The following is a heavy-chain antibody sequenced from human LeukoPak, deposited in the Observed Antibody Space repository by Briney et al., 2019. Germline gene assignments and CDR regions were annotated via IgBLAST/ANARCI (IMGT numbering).Heavy chain of an antibody. CDR3: TTARGYFGELIYHYYYMDV. V-gene: IGHV3-15*01. D-gene: IGHD3-22*01. CDR2: IKSKTDGGTT. CDR1: GFTFSNAW. Sequence: GGSLRLSCAASGFTFSNAWMSWVRQAPGKGLEWVGRIKSKTDGGTTDYAAPVKGRFTISRDDSKNTLYLQMNSLKTEDTAVYYCTTARGYFGELIYHYYYMDVWGKGTTVTVSS. J-gene: IGHJ6*03.